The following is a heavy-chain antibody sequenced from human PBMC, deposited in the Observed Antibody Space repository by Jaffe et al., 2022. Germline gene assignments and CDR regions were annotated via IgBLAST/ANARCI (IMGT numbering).Heavy chain of an antibody. V-gene: IGHV4-39*01. CDR2: IYYSGST. Sequence: QLQLQESGPGLVKPSETLSLTCTVSGGSISSSSYYWGWIRQPPGKGLEWIGSIYYSGSTYYNPSLKSRVTISVDTSKNQFSLKLSSVTAADTAVYYCARGIVATITGWPTNNWFDPWGQGTLVTVSS. J-gene: IGHJ5*02. CDR3: ARGIVATITGWPTNNWFDP. CDR1: GGSISSSSYY. D-gene: IGHD5-12*01.